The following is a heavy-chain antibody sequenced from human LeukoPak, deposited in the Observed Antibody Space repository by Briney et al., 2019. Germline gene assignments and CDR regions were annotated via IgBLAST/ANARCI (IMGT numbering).Heavy chain of an antibody. CDR3: ARDLRGDYYDSSGYFDH. D-gene: IGHD3-22*01. J-gene: IGHJ4*02. CDR2: SYHSVST. Sequence: EPSGTLSLTCAVSGGSISSSTWWSWVRQPPGKGLEWMGESYHSVSTNYNPSLKRRVTISVDKSKNQFSLKLSSVTAANTAVYYCARDLRGDYYDSSGYFDHWGQGTLVTVSS. CDR1: GGSISSSTW. V-gene: IGHV4-4*02.